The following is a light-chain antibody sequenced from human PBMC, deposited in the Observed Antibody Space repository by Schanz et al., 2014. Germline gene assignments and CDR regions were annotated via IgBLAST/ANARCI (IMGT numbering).Light chain of an antibody. CDR3: QQYGNSPMT. Sequence: EVVLTQSPATLSLSPGERATLSCRASQSVRTFLAWYQQKPGQAPRLLIYNASNRATGIPARFSGSGSGTDFTLTISSLEPEDSAVYYCQQYGNSPMTFGQGTKVEIK. J-gene: IGKJ1*01. CDR1: QSVRTF. V-gene: IGKV3-11*01. CDR2: NAS.